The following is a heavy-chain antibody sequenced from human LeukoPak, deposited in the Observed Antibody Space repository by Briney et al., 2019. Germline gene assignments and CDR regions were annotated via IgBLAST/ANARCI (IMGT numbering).Heavy chain of an antibody. CDR1: GGSISSSNW. Sequence: SETLSLTCAVSGGSISSSNWWSWVRQPPGKGLEWIGEIYHSGSTNYNPSLKSRVTISVDKSKNQFSLKLSSVTAADTAVYYCARAYYYDSSGSSNWFDPWGQGTLVTVSS. CDR2: IYHSGST. CDR3: ARAYYYDSSGSSNWFDP. V-gene: IGHV4-4*02. D-gene: IGHD3-22*01. J-gene: IGHJ5*02.